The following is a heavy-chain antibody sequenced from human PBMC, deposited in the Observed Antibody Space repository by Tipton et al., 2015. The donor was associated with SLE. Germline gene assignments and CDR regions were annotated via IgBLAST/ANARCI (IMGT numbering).Heavy chain of an antibody. J-gene: IGHJ4*02. CDR2: INQDGSVD. CDR3: ARSKAGGH. V-gene: IGHV3-7*01. Sequence: SLRLSCAASGFTFSNYWMTWVRQAPGKGLEWVANINQDGSVDYYVDSVKGRFTISRDNAKNSVYLQMNSLRVEDTAIYYWARSKAGGHWGQGTLVSVSS. D-gene: IGHD6-13*01. CDR1: GFTFSNYW.